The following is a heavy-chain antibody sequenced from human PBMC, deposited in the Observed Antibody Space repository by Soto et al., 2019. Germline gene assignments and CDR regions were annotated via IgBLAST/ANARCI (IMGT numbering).Heavy chain of an antibody. D-gene: IGHD5-18*01. CDR3: AIGPVDTVPPSY. Sequence: SVKVSCKASGYTFTNYAISWVRQAPGQGLEWMGGIIPIFGTANYAQKFQGRVTITADESTSTAYMELSSLRSEDTAVYYCAIGPVDTVPPSYWGQGTLVTVSS. V-gene: IGHV1-69*13. CDR2: IIPIFGTA. J-gene: IGHJ4*02. CDR1: GYTFTNYA.